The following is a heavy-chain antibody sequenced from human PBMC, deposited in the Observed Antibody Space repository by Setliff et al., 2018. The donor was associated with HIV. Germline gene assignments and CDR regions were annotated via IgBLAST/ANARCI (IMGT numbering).Heavy chain of an antibody. V-gene: IGHV4-39*01. CDR2: AGSADYGGNA. D-gene: IGHD6-13*01. CDR1: GGSFSGYF. CDR3: ARHKDPPGSRWIFYYYYMDL. Sequence: PSETLSLTCTVYGGSFSGYFWDWIRQPPGKGLEWIGSAGSADYGGNAYYNPSLSSRLTISVDTSKNQVSLRLSSLTAADTGVYYCARHKDPPGSRWIFYYYYMDLWGGGTTVTVSS. J-gene: IGHJ6*03.